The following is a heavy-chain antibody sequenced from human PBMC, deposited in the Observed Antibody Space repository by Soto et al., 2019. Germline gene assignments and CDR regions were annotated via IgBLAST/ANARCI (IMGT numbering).Heavy chain of an antibody. CDR1: GFTFSGYG. CDR3: ASDERSWYFDL. CDR2: MWHDGSKT. J-gene: IGHJ2*01. D-gene: IGHD1-1*01. V-gene: IGHV3-33*01. Sequence: QVQVVESGGGVVQPGRSLRLSCAASGFTFSGYGMHWVRQAPGKGLEWVALMWHDGSKTFYADSVKGRFTISRDKSDNTLFLQLNSVRAEDTAVYYCASDERSWYFDLWGRGTLVSVSS.